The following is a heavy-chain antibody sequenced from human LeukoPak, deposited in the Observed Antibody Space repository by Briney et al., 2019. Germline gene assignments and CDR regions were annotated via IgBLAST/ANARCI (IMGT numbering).Heavy chain of an antibody. Sequence: QTSETLSLTCTVSGGSISSYYWSWIRQPPGKGLEWIGRIYTSGSTNYNPSLKSRVTMSVDTSKNQFSLKLSSVTAADTAVYYCARALGQVTMVRGGSFRWFDPWGQGTLVTVSS. CDR2: IYTSGST. CDR1: GGSISSYY. J-gene: IGHJ5*02. CDR3: ARALGQVTMVRGGSFRWFDP. V-gene: IGHV4-4*07. D-gene: IGHD3-10*01.